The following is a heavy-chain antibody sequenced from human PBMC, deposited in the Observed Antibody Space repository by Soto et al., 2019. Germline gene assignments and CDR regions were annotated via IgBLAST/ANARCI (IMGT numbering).Heavy chain of an antibody. J-gene: IGHJ4*02. CDR3: ARQGGIDIVVVDDY. D-gene: IGHD2-2*01. CDR2: IYYSGST. V-gene: IGHV4-39*01. CDR1: GGSISSSSYY. Sequence: SETLSLTCTVSGGSISSSSYYWGWIRQPPGKGLEWIGSIYYSGSTYYNPSLKSRVTISVDTSKNQFSLKLSSVTAADTAVYYCARQGGIDIVVVDDYWGQGTLVTVSS.